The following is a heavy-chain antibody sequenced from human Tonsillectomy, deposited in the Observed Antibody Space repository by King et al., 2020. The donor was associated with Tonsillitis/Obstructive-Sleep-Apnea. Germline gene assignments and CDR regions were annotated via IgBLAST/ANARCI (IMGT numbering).Heavy chain of an antibody. V-gene: IGHV5-10-1*03. CDR1: GYSFTNYW. J-gene: IGHJ6*02. CDR2: IDPSDSYT. Sequence: VQLVESGAEVKKPGESLRISCKGSGYSFTNYWISWVRQLPGKGLEWMGRIDPSDSYTNYSPSFQGHVTISADKSISTAYLQWSSLKASVTAMYYCARPSFMYAFCRYGMDVWGQGTTVTVSS. D-gene: IGHD3-3*01. CDR3: ARPSFMYAFCRYGMDV.